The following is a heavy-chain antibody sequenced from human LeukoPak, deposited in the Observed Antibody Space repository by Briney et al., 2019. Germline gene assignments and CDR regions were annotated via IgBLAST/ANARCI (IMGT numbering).Heavy chain of an antibody. Sequence: SETLSLTCAGYGGFFSGYYWRWVRQPPGKGLEWIGEINHSGSTNYNPSLKSRVTMSVDTSKNQFSLKLSSVTAADTAVYYCARRGNWNDALRDIWGQGTTVTVSA. J-gene: IGHJ3*02. V-gene: IGHV4-34*01. CDR1: GGFFSGYY. D-gene: IGHD1-1*01. CDR3: ARRGNWNDALRDI. CDR2: INHSGST.